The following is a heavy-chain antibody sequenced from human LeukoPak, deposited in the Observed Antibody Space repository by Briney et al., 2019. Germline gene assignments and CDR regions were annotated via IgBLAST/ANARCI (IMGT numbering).Heavy chain of an antibody. D-gene: IGHD6-13*01. CDR1: GFTFSSYA. Sequence: QTGGSLRLSCAASGFTFSSYAMSWVRQAPGKGLEWVSAISGSGGSTYYADSVKGRFTISRDNSKNTLYLQMNSLRAEDTAVYYCANQYSSSWYYFDYWGQGTLVTVSS. CDR3: ANQYSSSWYYFDY. CDR2: ISGSGGST. V-gene: IGHV3-23*01. J-gene: IGHJ4*02.